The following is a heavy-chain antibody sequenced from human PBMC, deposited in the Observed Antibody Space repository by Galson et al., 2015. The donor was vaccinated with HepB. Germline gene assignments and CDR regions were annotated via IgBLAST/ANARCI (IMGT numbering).Heavy chain of an antibody. D-gene: IGHD3-22*01. J-gene: IGHJ3*02. V-gene: IGHV3-7*01. Sequence: SLRLSCAASGFTFSSYWMSWVRQAPGKGLQWVANIKQDGSEKYYVDSVKGRFTISRDNAKNSLYLQMNSLRAEDTAEYYCARLIDDDAFDIWGQGTMVTVSS. CDR2: IKQDGSEK. CDR1: GFTFSSYW. CDR3: ARLIDDDAFDI.